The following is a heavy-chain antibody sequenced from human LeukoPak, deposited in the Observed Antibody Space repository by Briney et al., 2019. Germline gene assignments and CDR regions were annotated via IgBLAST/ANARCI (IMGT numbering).Heavy chain of an antibody. CDR1: GGTFSSYT. CDR2: IIPILGIA. J-gene: IGHJ4*02. V-gene: IGHV1-69*02. CDR3: ARAFSGYDYDY. D-gene: IGHD5-12*01. Sequence: GASVKVSCKASGGTFSSYTISWLRQAPGQGLEWMGRIIPILGIANYAQKFQGRVTITADKSTSTAYMELSSLRSEDTAVYYCARAFSGYDYDYWGQGTLVTASS.